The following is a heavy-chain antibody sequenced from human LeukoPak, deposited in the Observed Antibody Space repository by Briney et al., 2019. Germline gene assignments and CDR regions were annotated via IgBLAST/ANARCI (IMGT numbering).Heavy chain of an antibody. CDR2: ISGSSGTI. Sequence: PGGSLRLSCAASGFTSSSYSMNWVRQAPGKGLEWVSYISGSSGTIYFADSVKGRFTISRDNAKNSLYLQMNSLRAEDTAVYYCARDMLDWIAVAGYFDYWGQGTLVTVSS. J-gene: IGHJ4*02. CDR3: ARDMLDWIAVAGYFDY. D-gene: IGHD6-19*01. CDR1: GFTSSSYS. V-gene: IGHV3-48*01.